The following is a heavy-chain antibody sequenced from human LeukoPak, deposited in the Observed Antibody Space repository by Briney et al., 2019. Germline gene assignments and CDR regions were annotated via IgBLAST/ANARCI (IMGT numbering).Heavy chain of an antibody. CDR3: AREEEVVFDY. CDR2: ISYDGSNK. J-gene: IGHJ4*02. CDR1: GFTFSSYA. V-gene: IGHV3-30*04. D-gene: IGHD2-15*01. Sequence: GGSLKLSCAASGFTFSSYAMHWVRQAPGKGLEWVAVISYDGSNKYYADSVKGRFTISRDNSKNTLYLQMNSPRAEDTAVYYCAREEEVVFDYWGQGTLVTVSS.